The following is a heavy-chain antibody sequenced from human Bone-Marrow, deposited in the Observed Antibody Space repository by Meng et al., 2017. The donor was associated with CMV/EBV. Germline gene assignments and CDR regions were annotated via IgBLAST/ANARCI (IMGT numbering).Heavy chain of an antibody. Sequence: SGPTLVKPTQTLTLTCTFSGFSLSTSGVGVGWIRQPPGKALEWLALIYWNDDKRYSTSLKTRLTISKDTSKNQVVLTMTNMDPVDTATYYCARMSPNGGMDVWGQGTTVTVSS. CDR3: ARMSPNGGMDV. J-gene: IGHJ6*02. V-gene: IGHV2-5*01. CDR2: IYWNDDK. D-gene: IGHD1-1*01. CDR1: GFSLSTSGVG.